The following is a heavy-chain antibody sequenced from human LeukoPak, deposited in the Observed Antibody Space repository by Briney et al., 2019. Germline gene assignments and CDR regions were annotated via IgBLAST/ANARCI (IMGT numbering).Heavy chain of an antibody. CDR2: IYYSGST. J-gene: IGHJ4*02. CDR1: GGSISSYY. V-gene: IGHV4-59*01. D-gene: IGHD5-24*01. CDR3: ARAAGGWLQPTGFDY. Sequence: SETLSLTCTVSGGSISSYYWSWIRQPPGKGLEWIGYIYYSGSTNYNPSLKSRVTISVDTSKNQFSLKLSSVTTADTAVYYCARAAGGWLQPTGFDYWGQGTLVTVSS.